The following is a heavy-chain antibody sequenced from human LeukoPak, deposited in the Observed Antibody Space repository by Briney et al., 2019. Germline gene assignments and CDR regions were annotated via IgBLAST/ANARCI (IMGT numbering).Heavy chain of an antibody. D-gene: IGHD5-12*01. Sequence: PGGSLRLSCAASGFTFSSYSMNWVRQAPGKGLEWVSYISSSSSTIYYADSVKGRFTISRDNAKNSLYLQMNSLRAEDTAVYYCARDPGYSGYDGGIHYWGQGTLVTVSS. CDR2: ISSSSSTI. V-gene: IGHV3-48*01. CDR3: ARDPGYSGYDGGIHY. J-gene: IGHJ4*02. CDR1: GFTFSSYS.